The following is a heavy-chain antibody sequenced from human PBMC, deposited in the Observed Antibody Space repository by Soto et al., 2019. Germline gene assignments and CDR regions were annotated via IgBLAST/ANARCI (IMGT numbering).Heavy chain of an antibody. CDR2: IAYSGTT. Sequence: QVHLQASGPGLVKPSETLSLLCTVSGVSVSSRGFYWSWIRQSPERGLEWIGYIAYSGTTNYNPSLKSRVTISVDTSNNQFALRLSSVTAADTAVYFCARDYITHPNCHFDYWGQGTRVTVSS. CDR3: ARDYITHPNCHFDY. V-gene: IGHV4-61*08. D-gene: IGHD1-1*01. J-gene: IGHJ4*02. CDR1: GVSVSSRGFY.